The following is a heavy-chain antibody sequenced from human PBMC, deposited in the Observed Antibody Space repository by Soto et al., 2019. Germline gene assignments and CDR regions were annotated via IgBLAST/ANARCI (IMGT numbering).Heavy chain of an antibody. CDR1: GYTFSSYY. CDR3: ARGLGLGDC. Sequence: QVQLVQSGAEVKKPGASVKVSCKASGYTFSSYYIHWVRQAPGQGLEWIGLINPNGGSTNYAQNFKRRLTVTRDTSTPTVYRDLSALTSDDTAMYYCARGLGLGDCWGQGTLVTVSS. V-gene: IGHV1-46*01. CDR2: INPNGGST. D-gene: IGHD3-9*01. J-gene: IGHJ4*02.